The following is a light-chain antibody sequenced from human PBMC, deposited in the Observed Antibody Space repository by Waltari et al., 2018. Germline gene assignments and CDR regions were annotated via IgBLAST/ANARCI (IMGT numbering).Light chain of an antibody. CDR3: QQYNSWPPCV. J-gene: IGKJ2*01. V-gene: IGKV3-15*01. CDR2: LTS. CDR1: QSVGSG. Sequence: EIVMTQSPATLSVSPGDTATLSCRASQSVGSGLAWYQQKPGQAPRLLIYLTSTRATGIPARFSGRGFGTEFTLTISSLQSEDFAVYYCQQYNSWPPCVFGQGTKLEIK.